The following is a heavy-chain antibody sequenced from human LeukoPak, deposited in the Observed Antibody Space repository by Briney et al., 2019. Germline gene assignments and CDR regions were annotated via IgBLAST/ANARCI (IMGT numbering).Heavy chain of an antibody. V-gene: IGHV4-34*01. CDR2: INHSGST. CDR1: GGSFSGYY. Sequence: PSETLSLTCAVYGGSFSGYYWSWIRQPPGKGLEWIGEINHSGSTNYNPSLKSRVTISVDTSKNQFSLKLSSVTAADTAVYYCARKLRRGCFDYWGQGTLVTVSS. J-gene: IGHJ4*02. D-gene: IGHD1-1*01. CDR3: ARKLRRGCFDY.